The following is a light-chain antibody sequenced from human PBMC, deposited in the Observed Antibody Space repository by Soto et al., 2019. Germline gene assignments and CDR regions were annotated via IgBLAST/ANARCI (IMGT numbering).Light chain of an antibody. J-gene: IGKJ4*01. V-gene: IGKV3-20*01. CDR2: GAS. CDR1: HSVSSNY. CDR3: QQYGSSPLT. Sequence: EIVLTQSPGTLSLSPGERATLSCRASHSVSSNYVAWYQQKPGQAPRLLIYGASSRATGIPDRFSGSGSVTDFTLTISRLEPEDFAVYFCQQYGSSPLTFGGGTKVEIK.